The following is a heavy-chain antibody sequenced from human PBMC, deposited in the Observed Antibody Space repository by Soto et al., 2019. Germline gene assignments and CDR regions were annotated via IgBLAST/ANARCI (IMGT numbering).Heavy chain of an antibody. CDR3: AKEDDALPNGHFDI. CDR2: ISGSGGST. V-gene: IGHV3-23*01. D-gene: IGHD2-8*01. CDR1: GFTFSSYD. Sequence: EGQLLESGGGLVQPGGSLRLSCAASGFTFSSYDMSWVRQAPGKGLEWVSAISGSGGSTYYADSVKGRFTISRDNAKNTRYVRMNSLRAEDTAIYYGAKEDDALPNGHFDIWGQGTMVTVSS. J-gene: IGHJ3*02.